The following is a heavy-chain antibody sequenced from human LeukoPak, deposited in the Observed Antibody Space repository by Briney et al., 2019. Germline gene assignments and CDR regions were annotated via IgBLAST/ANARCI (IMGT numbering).Heavy chain of an antibody. J-gene: IGHJ3*02. V-gene: IGHV3-49*04. CDR3: TREPPGWDNAFDI. CDR2: IRSKADGGTT. D-gene: IGHD6-19*01. Sequence: GGSLRLSCTTSGFTFGDYAMTWVRQAPGMGLEWAGFIRSKADGGTTESAASVKGRFTISRDDSKSIAYLQMNSLKTEDTAVYYCTREPPGWDNAFDIWGQGTMVTVSS. CDR1: GFTFGDYA.